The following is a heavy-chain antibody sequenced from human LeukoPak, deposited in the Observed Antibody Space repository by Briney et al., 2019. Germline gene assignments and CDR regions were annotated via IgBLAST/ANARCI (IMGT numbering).Heavy chain of an antibody. D-gene: IGHD2-21*01. V-gene: IGHV4-34*01. CDR1: GGSFSGYY. CDR2: INHSGST. CDR3: ARGRFARLFDY. J-gene: IGHJ4*02. Sequence: KPSESLSLTCAVYGGSFSGYYWSWIRQPAGNGLEWIGEINHSGSTNYNPSLKSRVTISVDTSKNQFSLKLSSVTAADTAVYYCARGRFARLFDYWGQGTLVTVSS.